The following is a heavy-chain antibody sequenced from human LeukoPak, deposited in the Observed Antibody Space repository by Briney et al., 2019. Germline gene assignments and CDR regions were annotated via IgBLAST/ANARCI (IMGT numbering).Heavy chain of an antibody. V-gene: IGHV4-34*01. CDR1: GGSFSGYY. D-gene: IGHD6-13*01. J-gene: IGHJ5*02. CDR2: INHSGST. CDR3: ARGRFRLQVAAAGKRNWFDP. Sequence: PSETLSLTCAVYGGSFSGYYWSWIRQPPGKGLEWIGEINHSGSTNYNPSLKSRVTISVDTSKNQFSLKLSSVTAADTAVYYCARGRFRLQVAAAGKRNWFDPWGQGTLVTVSS.